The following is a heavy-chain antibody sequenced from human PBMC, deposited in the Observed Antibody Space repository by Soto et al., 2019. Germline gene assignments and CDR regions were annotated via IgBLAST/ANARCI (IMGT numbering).Heavy chain of an antibody. CDR3: ARKYSSSWSEYDWFDP. CDR1: GYSFTSYW. D-gene: IGHD6-6*01. Sequence: PGESLKISCKGSGYSFTSYWIGWVRQMPGKGLEWMGIIYPGDSDTRYSPSFQGQVTISADKSISTAYLQWSSLKASDTAMYYCARKYSSSWSEYDWFDPWGQGTLVTVSS. CDR2: IYPGDSDT. J-gene: IGHJ5*02. V-gene: IGHV5-51*01.